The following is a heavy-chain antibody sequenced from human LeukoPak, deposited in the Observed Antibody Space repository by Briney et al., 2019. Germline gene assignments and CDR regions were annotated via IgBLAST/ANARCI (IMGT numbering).Heavy chain of an antibody. CDR3: ANFWGLRFLEWLPYGMDV. Sequence: SGGSLRLSCAASGFTFSSYAMSWVRQAPGKGLEWVSAISGSGGSTYYADSVKGRFTISRDNSKNTLYLQMNSLRAEDTAVYYCANFWGLRFLEWLPYGMDVWGQGTTVTVSS. CDR1: GFTFSSYA. J-gene: IGHJ6*02. CDR2: ISGSGGST. D-gene: IGHD3-3*01. V-gene: IGHV3-23*01.